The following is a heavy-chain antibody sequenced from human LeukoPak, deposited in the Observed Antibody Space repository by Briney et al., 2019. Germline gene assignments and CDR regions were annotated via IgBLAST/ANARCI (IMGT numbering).Heavy chain of an antibody. V-gene: IGHV4-39*01. D-gene: IGHD6-13*01. Sequence: SETLSLTCTVSGDSVTTTNFYWGWIRQAPGKGREWIGNPYYSLNTYYKPSLKSRVTISVDTSLNQFSLILTSVTAADTGVYYCARLRVQQLASSYYMDVWGKGTTVTVS. J-gene: IGHJ6*03. CDR3: ARLRVQQLASSYYMDV. CDR1: GDSVTTTNFY. CDR2: PYYSLNT.